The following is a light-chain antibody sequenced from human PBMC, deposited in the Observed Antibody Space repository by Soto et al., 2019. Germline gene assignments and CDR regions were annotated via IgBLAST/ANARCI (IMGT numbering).Light chain of an antibody. V-gene: IGKV3-15*01. CDR3: QQYTILPYT. J-gene: IGKJ2*01. CDR1: QSINSK. CDR2: AAY. Sequence: EIMMTQSPATLSVSPGERATLSCRASQSINSKLAWYQQKPGQAPRLLFYAAYTRTTGVPARFSGSGSGTGFTLTSSSLQSEDFAIYYCQQYTILPYTFGQGTKLEIK.